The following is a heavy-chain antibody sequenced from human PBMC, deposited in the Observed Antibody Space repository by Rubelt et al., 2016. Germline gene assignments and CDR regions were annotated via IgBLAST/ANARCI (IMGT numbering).Heavy chain of an antibody. D-gene: IGHD3-10*01. Sequence: QVQLVQSGAEVTKPGASVKVSCKASGYTFTSYFMHWVRQAPGQGLEWMGLINPSGGSTTYAQKFQGRVTMTRDTSTSTVYMDLSSLRCEDTAVYYCARVGFYYDSGSYVDWGQGTLVTVSS. CDR1: GYTFTSYF. J-gene: IGHJ4*02. V-gene: IGHV1-46*01. CDR3: ARVGFYYDSGSYVD. CDR2: INPSGGST.